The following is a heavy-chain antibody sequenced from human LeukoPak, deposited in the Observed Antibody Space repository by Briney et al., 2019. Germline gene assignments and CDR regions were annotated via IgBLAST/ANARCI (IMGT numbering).Heavy chain of an antibody. CDR2: IIPILGIA. CDR3: ASGGLAAAKPKGIDY. CDR1: GGTFSSYA. J-gene: IGHJ4*02. Sequence: SVKVSCKASGGTFSSYAISWVRQAPGQGLEWMGRIIPILGIANYAQKFQGRVTITADKSTSTAYMELSSLRPKDTAVYYCASGGLAAAKPKGIDYWGQGTLVTVSS. D-gene: IGHD6-13*01. V-gene: IGHV1-69*04.